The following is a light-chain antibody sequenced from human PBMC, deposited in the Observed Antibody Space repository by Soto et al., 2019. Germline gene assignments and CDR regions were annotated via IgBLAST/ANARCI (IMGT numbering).Light chain of an antibody. CDR3: QQYGSSPR. V-gene: IGKV3-20*01. J-gene: IGKJ4*01. CDR1: QSVSSNY. Sequence: IVLTQSPGTLSLSPWERATLSCRASQSVSSNYLAWYQQKPGQAPKVLIYRASSRATGIPDRFSGSGSGTDFTLTISRLEPEDFAVYYCQQYGSSPRFGGGTKVDIK. CDR2: RAS.